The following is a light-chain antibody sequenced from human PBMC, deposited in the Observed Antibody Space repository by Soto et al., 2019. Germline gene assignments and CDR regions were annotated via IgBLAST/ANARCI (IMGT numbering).Light chain of an antibody. CDR3: NSFRVSHLYV. Sequence: QSALTQPASVSGSPVQTITISCTGTSSDIGGYNAVSWYQHHPGKAPKLIIYEVTHRPSGVSDRFSASKSGNTASLTISGLQAEDEADYYCNSFRVSHLYVFGTGTKVTV. V-gene: IGLV2-14*01. J-gene: IGLJ1*01. CDR2: EVT. CDR1: SSDIGGYNA.